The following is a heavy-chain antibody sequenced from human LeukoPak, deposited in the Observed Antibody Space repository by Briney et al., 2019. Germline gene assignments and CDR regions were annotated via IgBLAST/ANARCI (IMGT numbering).Heavy chain of an antibody. V-gene: IGHV3-7*01. J-gene: IGHJ4*02. CDR2: IKGDGSVK. CDR1: GFTFSSYW. Sequence: GGSLRLSCAASGFTFSSYWMSWVRQAPGKGLEWVANIKGDGSVKYYLDSVKGRFTVSRDTAKNSLFLQMNSLRAEDTAVYYFARLSELLPGPFNINLFEHWGQGNL. CDR3: ARLSELLPGPFNINLFEH. D-gene: IGHD2-15*01.